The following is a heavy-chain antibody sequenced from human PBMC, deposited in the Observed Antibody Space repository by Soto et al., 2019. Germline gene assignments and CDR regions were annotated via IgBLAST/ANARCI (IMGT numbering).Heavy chain of an antibody. CDR3: AREIQANLGGHYLYGLDV. CDR2: IVAGAGRDT. D-gene: IGHD1-7*01. CDR1: GFTFSYYD. V-gene: IGHV3-13*01. J-gene: IGHJ6*02. Sequence: EVQVVESGGGLVQPGGSLRLSCAASGFTFSYYDMHWVRQVAGKGLEWVSAIVAGAGRDTYYAGSVKGRFTISRENAKNFLYLQMNRLRAEDTAVYYCAREIQANLGGHYLYGLDVWGQGTTVTVSS.